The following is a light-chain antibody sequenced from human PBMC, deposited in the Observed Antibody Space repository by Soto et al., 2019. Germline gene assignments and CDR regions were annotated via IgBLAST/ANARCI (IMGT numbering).Light chain of an antibody. J-gene: IGKJ4*01. CDR2: GAS. Sequence: EIVLTQSPGTLSVSPGERATLSCRASQSVSGSYFAWYQKTPGQAPRLIFDGASSRATGLPDRFSSSGSGKYFTFTISRLEPDFFAVYYCQQYGSSPLTFGGGTKVEIK. V-gene: IGKV3-20*01. CDR1: QSVSGSY. CDR3: QQYGSSPLT.